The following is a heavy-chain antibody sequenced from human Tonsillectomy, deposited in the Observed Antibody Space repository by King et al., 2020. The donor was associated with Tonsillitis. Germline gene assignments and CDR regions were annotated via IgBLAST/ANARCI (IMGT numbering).Heavy chain of an antibody. D-gene: IGHD4-17*01. CDR3: TRGRYGDYVTGAYYGMDV. Sequence: QVQLVESGEAVAQPGRPLRSPFAPFGSPSIPYAMPGVRRPPGRGREGVAVLPFVGRMDNSEDSVKGRFTISRDISKNTLYLQMNSLRAEDTAIYYCTRGRYGDYVTGAYYGMDVWGQGTTVTVSS. CDR1: GSPSIPYA. J-gene: IGHJ6*02. V-gene: IGHV3-30*04. CDR2: LPFVGRM.